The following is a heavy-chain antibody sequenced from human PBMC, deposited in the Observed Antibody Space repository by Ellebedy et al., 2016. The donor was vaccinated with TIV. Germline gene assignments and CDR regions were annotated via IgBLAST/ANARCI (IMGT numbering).Heavy chain of an antibody. D-gene: IGHD3-10*01. CDR1: GDSVSSDSAS. CDR3: ARDYYGSGLKFDP. CDR2: TYYRSKWYN. J-gene: IGHJ5*02. Sequence: SQTLSLTCXISGDSVSSDSASWNWIRQSPSRGLEWLGRTYYRSKWYNEYAVSVKSRITINPDTSRNQFSLQLNSVTPEDTAVYYCARDYYGSGLKFDPWGQGALVTVSS. V-gene: IGHV6-1*01.